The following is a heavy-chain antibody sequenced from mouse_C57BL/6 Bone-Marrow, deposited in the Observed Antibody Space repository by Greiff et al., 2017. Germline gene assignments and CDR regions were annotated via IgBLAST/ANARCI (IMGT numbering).Heavy chain of an antibody. J-gene: IGHJ1*03. CDR2: IDPSDSYT. CDR3: AREPYYDGSSDWYFDV. D-gene: IGHD1-1*01. Sequence: VQLQQPGAELVRPGTSVKLSCKASGYTFTSYWMHWVKQRPGQGLEWIGVIDPSDSYTNYNQKFKGKATLTVDTSSSTAYMQLSSLTSEDSAVYYCAREPYYDGSSDWYFDVWGTGTTVTVSS. CDR1: GYTFTSYW. V-gene: IGHV1-59*01.